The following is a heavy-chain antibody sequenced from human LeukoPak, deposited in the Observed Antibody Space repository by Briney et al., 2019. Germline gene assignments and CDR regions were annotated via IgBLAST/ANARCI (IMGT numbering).Heavy chain of an antibody. CDR1: GYTFTSYY. CDR3: ARDALNNDSSGYYPGY. D-gene: IGHD3-22*01. J-gene: IGHJ4*02. CDR2: INPSGGST. V-gene: IGHV1-46*01. Sequence: ASVKVSCKASGYTFTSYYMHWVRQAPGQGLEWMGIINPSGGSTSYVQKFQGRVTMTRDTSTSTVYMELSSLRSEDTAVYYCARDALNNDSSGYYPGYWGQGTLVTVSS.